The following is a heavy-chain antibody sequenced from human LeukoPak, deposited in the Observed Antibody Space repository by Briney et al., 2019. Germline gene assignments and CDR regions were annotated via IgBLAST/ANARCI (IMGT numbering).Heavy chain of an antibody. J-gene: IGHJ6*02. Sequence: PGGALRLSCAASGFTFSSYGRHGVRQAPGKGLEWVAVISYDGSNKYYADSVKGRFTISRDNSKNTLYLQMNSLRAEDTAVYYCAKADYYGSGKTYYYYGMDVWGQGTTVTVSS. V-gene: IGHV3-30*18. CDR1: GFTFSSYG. CDR2: ISYDGSNK. D-gene: IGHD3-10*01. CDR3: AKADYYGSGKTYYYYGMDV.